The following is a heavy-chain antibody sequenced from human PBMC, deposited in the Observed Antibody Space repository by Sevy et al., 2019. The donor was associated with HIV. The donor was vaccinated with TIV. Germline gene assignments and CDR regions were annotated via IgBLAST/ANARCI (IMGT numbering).Heavy chain of an antibody. D-gene: IGHD4-17*01. CDR3: VRGAYGVFDY. CDR2: ISSNGGST. Sequence: GGSLRLSCAASGFTFSSYAMHWVRQAPGKGLEYVSAISSNGGSTYYADSVKGRFTISRDNSKNTLYLQMGSLRAEDMAVYYCVRGAYGVFDYWGQGTLVTVSS. V-gene: IGHV3-64*02. CDR1: GFTFSSYA. J-gene: IGHJ4*02.